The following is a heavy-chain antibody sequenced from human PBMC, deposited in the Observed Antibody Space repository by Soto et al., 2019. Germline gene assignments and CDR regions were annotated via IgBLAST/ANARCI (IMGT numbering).Heavy chain of an antibody. CDR2: TFNFDGSL. CDR1: GFALSTYS. CDR3: AREEGYCGGGSCFRSAFDL. Sequence: EVQLVESGGRLVKPGGSLRLSCAASGFALSTYSIGWVRQAPGKGLEWVSFTFNFDGSLYYADSVKVRFAISRDNAKNSVYLQMNSLRAEDTAVYYCAREEGYCGGGSCFRSAFDLWGQGTVVTVSS. D-gene: IGHD2-15*01. V-gene: IGHV3-21*01. J-gene: IGHJ3*01.